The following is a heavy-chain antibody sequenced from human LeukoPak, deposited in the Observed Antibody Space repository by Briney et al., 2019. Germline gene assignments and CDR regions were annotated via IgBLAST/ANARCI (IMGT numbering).Heavy chain of an antibody. J-gene: IGHJ4*02. D-gene: IGHD3-3*01. CDR3: ASSLTAIFGVVTDY. V-gene: IGHV3-23*01. CDR1: GFTFSSNA. CDR2: ISDSGGST. Sequence: GGSLRLSCAASGFTFSSNAMSWVRQAPGKGLEWVSTISDSGGSTYYADSVKGRFTISRDNSKNSLYLQMNSLRAEDTAVYYCASSLTAIFGVVTDYWGQGTLVTVSS.